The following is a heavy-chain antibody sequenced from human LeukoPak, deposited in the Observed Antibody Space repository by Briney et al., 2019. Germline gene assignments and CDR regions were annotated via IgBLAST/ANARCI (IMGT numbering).Heavy chain of an antibody. CDR3: DRDPPITAISEY. Sequence: SVKVSCKASGCTFSSYTISWVRQAPGQGLEWMGRIIPYLGKANYAQKFQGRVTITADKSTSTAYMELSSLRSEDTAVYYRDRDPPITAISEYWGQGTLVTVSS. V-gene: IGHV1-69*08. D-gene: IGHD5-18*01. CDR1: GCTFSSYT. J-gene: IGHJ4*02. CDR2: IIPYLGKA.